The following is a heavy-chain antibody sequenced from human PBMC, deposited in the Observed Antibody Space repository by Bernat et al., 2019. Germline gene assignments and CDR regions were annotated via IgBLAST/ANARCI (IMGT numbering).Heavy chain of an antibody. CDR3: ARDRAGQRPGEQQVVRWFDP. J-gene: IGHJ5*02. Sequence: QVHLVESGGGVVQPGRSLRLSCAASGFTFSSSGIHWVRQAPGKGLEWLAVIWYDGSKTYYADSVKGRFTVSRDNSKNTFYLEMNSLRAEDTAVYYCARDRAGQRPGEQQVVRWFDPWGQGTLVTVSP. D-gene: IGHD6-13*01. CDR1: GFTFSSSG. V-gene: IGHV3-33*01. CDR2: IWYDGSKT.